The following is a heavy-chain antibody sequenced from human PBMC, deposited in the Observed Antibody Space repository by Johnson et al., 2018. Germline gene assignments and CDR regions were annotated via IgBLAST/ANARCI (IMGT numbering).Heavy chain of an antibody. CDR2: IWYDGSNK. CDR3: ARSSSERCRDYYGRDG. D-gene: IGHD6-13*01. Sequence: QVQLVESGGGVVQPGRSLRLSCAASGFTFSSYAMHWVRQAPGKGLEWVAIIWYDGSNKYYADSVKGRFTISRDNSENTLYLQMNSLGAGDTAVYYYARSSSERCRDYYGRDGWGQGTTVTVSS. J-gene: IGHJ6*02. V-gene: IGHV3-33*01. CDR1: GFTFSSYA.